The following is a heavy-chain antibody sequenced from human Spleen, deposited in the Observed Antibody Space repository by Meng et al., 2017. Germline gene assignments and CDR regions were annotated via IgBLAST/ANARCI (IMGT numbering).Heavy chain of an antibody. Sequence: QVQLQQWGAGLLKLSETLSLTRVFSGGSFSDYYWSWIRQPPGKGLEWIGEINHSGSTNYNPSLESRATISVDTSQNNLSLKLSSVTAADSAVYYCARGPTTMAHDFDYWGQGTLVTVSS. CDR3: ARGPTTMAHDFDY. CDR2: INHSGST. D-gene: IGHD4-11*01. V-gene: IGHV4-34*01. CDR1: GGSFSDYY. J-gene: IGHJ4*02.